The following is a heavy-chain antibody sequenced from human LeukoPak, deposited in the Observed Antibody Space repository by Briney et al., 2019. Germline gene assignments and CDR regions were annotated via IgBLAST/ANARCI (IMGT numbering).Heavy chain of an antibody. D-gene: IGHD5-12*01. CDR2: ISGSGGST. CDR3: AKDPADGATSLDY. Sequence: GGSLRLSCAVSGFTFSSYAMSWVRQAPGKGLEWVSAISGSGGSTYYAASVKGRFTISRDNSKNTLYLQMKSLRAADTAVYYCAKDPADGATSLDYSGQGTLVTVSS. J-gene: IGHJ4*01. V-gene: IGHV3-23*01. CDR1: GFTFSSYA.